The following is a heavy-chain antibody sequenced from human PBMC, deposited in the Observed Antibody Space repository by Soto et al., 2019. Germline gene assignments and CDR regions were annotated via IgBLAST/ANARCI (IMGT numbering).Heavy chain of an antibody. V-gene: IGHV4-30-4*01. J-gene: IGHJ6*02. D-gene: IGHD3-22*01. CDR2: IYYSGST. CDR1: GGSISSGDYY. CDR3: ARLHYDSSGPTVYYGMDV. Sequence: SETLSLTCTVSGGSISSGDYYWSWIRQPPGKGLEWIGYIYYSGSTYYNPSLKSRVTISVDTSKNQFSLKLSSVTAADTAVYYCARLHYDSSGPTVYYGMDVWGQGTTVIVS.